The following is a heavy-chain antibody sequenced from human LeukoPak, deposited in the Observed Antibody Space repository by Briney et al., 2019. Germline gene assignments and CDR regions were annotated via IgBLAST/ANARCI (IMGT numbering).Heavy chain of an antibody. J-gene: IGHJ6*03. Sequence: SETLSLTCTVSGYSISSGYYWGWIRQPPGKGLEWIGSIYHSGSTYYNPSLKSRVTISVDTSKNQFSLKLSSVTAADTAVYYCAREASGYYLRYYYYYMDVWGKGTTVTISS. CDR3: AREASGYYLRYYYYYMDV. CDR2: IYHSGST. V-gene: IGHV4-38-2*02. CDR1: GYSISSGYY. D-gene: IGHD3-22*01.